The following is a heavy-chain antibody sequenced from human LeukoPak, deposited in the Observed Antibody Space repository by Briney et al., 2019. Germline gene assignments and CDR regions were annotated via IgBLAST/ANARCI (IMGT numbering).Heavy chain of an antibody. J-gene: IGHJ4*02. V-gene: IGHV3-23*01. Sequence: GGSLRLSCAASGFTFSSYDMTWVRQAPGKGLEWVSALSSSGGTTYYADSVKGRFTISRDNSKNTLYLQMNSLRAEDTAVYYCAKDVVVVAATSHLDYWGQGTLVTVSS. CDR1: GFTFSSYD. CDR3: AKDVVVVAATSHLDY. D-gene: IGHD2-15*01. CDR2: LSSSGGTT.